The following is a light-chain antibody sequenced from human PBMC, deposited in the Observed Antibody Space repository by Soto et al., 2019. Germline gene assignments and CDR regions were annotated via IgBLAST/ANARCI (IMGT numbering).Light chain of an antibody. CDR2: DVS. V-gene: IGLV2-14*01. CDR3: SSYTSSSSRDVV. Sequence: ALTQPASVSGSPGQSIPISCTGPSSDVGGYNYVSWYQQHPGNAPKLMIYDVSNRPSGVSNRFSGSKSGNTASLTISGLQAEDEADYGCSSYTSSSSRDVVFGGGTKVTVL. CDR1: SSDVGGYNY. J-gene: IGLJ2*01.